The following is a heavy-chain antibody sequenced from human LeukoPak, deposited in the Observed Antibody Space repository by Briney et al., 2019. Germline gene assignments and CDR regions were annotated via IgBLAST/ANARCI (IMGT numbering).Heavy chain of an antibody. Sequence: SGPTLVNPTETLTLTCTCSGFSVSSSGVAAGWIRQPPGKALEWLGHIYWNDDDRYSTSLRSRLTITRDTSENQVVLTMTNMDPVDTATYYCAHLTTSAYYYDYWGQGTLVTVSS. CDR3: AHLTTSAYYYDY. CDR1: GFSVSSSGVA. CDR2: IYWNDDD. D-gene: IGHD1-1*01. J-gene: IGHJ4*02. V-gene: IGHV2-5*01.